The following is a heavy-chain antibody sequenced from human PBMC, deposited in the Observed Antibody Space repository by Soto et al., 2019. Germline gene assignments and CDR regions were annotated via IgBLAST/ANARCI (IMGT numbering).Heavy chain of an antibody. D-gene: IGHD3-10*01. Sequence: ASVQVSCKASGYIFTNYDINWVRQATGQGLEWMGWMNPNSGNTGYAQKFQGRATMTRNTSINTAYMELSSLKSEDTAVYYCARAPITMIRGLLSLGYWGQGTPVTVSS. V-gene: IGHV1-8*01. CDR1: GYIFTNYD. J-gene: IGHJ4*02. CDR2: MNPNSGNT. CDR3: ARAPITMIRGLLSLGY.